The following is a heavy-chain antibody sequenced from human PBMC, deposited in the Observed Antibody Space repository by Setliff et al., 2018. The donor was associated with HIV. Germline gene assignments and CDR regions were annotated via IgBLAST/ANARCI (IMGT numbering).Heavy chain of an antibody. CDR1: GFTFSSYA. D-gene: IGHD5-12*01. V-gene: IGHV3-23*01. J-gene: IGHJ4*02. Sequence: GGSLRLSCASSGFTFSSYAMTWVRQAPGKGLECVAVISGSGGDTYYADSVKGRFVISREKSKSTLYLQMNSLKAEDTAVYYCARLGGLSSSDYWGQGTLVTVSS. CDR3: ARLGGLSSSDY. CDR2: ISGSGGDT.